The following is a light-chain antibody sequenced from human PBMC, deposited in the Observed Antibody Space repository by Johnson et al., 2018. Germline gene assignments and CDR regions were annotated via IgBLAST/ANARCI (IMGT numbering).Light chain of an antibody. J-gene: IGLJ1*01. V-gene: IGLV1-51*02. CDR3: GTWDSSLIAGNV. Sequence: QSVLTQPPSVSAAPGQKVTISCSGSSSNIGNNYVSWYQQLPGTAPKLLIYENNKRPSGIPDRFSGSKSGTSATLGITGLQTGDEADNYCGTWDSSLIAGNVFGTGTKVTVL. CDR2: ENN. CDR1: SSNIGNNY.